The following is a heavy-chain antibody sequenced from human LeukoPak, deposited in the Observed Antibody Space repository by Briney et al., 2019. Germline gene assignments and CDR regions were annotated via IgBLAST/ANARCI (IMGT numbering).Heavy chain of an antibody. CDR2: IKTKSEGGTI. CDR1: GFTFSSYW. V-gene: IGHV3-15*01. D-gene: IGHD3-9*01. Sequence: GGSLRLSCAASGFTFSSYWMSWVRQAPGKGLEWVGRIKTKSEGGTIDYAAPVRGRFTISRDDSENTLYLQMNSLKTEDTVLYYCSTDQGGDILTGCWGQGTLVTVSS. J-gene: IGHJ4*02. CDR3: STDQGGDILTGC.